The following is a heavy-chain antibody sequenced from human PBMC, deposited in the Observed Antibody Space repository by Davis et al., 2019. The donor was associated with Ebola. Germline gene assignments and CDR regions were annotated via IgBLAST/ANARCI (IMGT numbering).Heavy chain of an antibody. V-gene: IGHV3-33*01. D-gene: IGHD5-12*01. CDR1: GFTFSNYD. CDR3: ARELAMMAHGQVYFDY. Sequence: GESLKISCVTSGFTFSNYDMHWVRQAPGKGLEWVAVIWYDGSSTYFAESVKGRFSISRDNSKNTLYLQMNSLRAEDTAVYYCARELAMMAHGQVYFDYWGQGTLVTVSS. CDR2: IWYDGSST. J-gene: IGHJ4*02.